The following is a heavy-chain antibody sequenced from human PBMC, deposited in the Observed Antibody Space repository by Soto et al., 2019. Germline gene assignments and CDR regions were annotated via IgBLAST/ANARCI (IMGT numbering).Heavy chain of an antibody. CDR2: ISAYNGDT. V-gene: IGHV1-18*01. Sequence: QARLTQSGPEVKKLGASVKVSCKASGYKFPDYGISWVRRAPGQGPEWLGWISAYNGDTEYANKFQGRITVTTDTSTTTVYLVLRRLRPEDTAIYYCARVEDSGTYLIWGQGTLVTASS. CDR3: ARVEDSGTYLI. J-gene: IGHJ4*02. CDR1: GYKFPDYG. D-gene: IGHD1-26*01.